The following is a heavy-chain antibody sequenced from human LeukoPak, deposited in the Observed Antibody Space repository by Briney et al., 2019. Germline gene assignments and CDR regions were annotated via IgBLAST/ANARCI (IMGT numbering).Heavy chain of an antibody. CDR1: GFTFDDYG. V-gene: IGHV3-20*04. CDR2: INWNGGST. D-gene: IGHD4-17*01. Sequence: GGSLRLSCAASGFTFDDYGMSWVRQAPGKGLEWVSGINWNGGSTGYADSVKGRFTISRDNAKNSLYLQMNSLRAEDTALYYCARDHGPLRRGDYLWDYWGQGTLVTVSS. J-gene: IGHJ4*02. CDR3: ARDHGPLRRGDYLWDY.